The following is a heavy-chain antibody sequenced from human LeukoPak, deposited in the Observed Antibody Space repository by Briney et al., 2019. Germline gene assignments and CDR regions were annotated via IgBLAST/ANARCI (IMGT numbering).Heavy chain of an antibody. D-gene: IGHD6-13*01. CDR1: GGSINSYY. Sequence: SETLSLTCTVSGGSINSYYWSWIRQPPGKGLEWIGYIYTSGSTNYNPSLKSRVTISVDTSKTQFSLKLSSVTAADTAVYYCARHRAAAALDYWGQGTLVTVSS. CDR2: IYTSGST. J-gene: IGHJ4*02. V-gene: IGHV4-4*09. CDR3: ARHRAAAALDY.